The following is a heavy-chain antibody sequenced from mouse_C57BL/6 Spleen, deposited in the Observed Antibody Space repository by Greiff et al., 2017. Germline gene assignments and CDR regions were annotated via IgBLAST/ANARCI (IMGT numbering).Heavy chain of an antibody. CDR2: IYPSDSET. Sequence: QVQLQQPGAELVRPGSSVKLSCKASGYTFTSYWMDWVKQRPGQGLEWIGNIYPSDSETHYNQKFKDKATLTVDKSSSTAYMQLSSLTSEDSAVYYCARSEGITTDYYAMDYWGQGTSVTVSS. D-gene: IGHD1-1*01. V-gene: IGHV1-61*01. CDR1: GYTFTSYW. CDR3: ARSEGITTDYYAMDY. J-gene: IGHJ4*01.